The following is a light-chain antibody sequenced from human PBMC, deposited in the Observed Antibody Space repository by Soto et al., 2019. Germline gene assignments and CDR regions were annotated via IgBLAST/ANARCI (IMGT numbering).Light chain of an antibody. V-gene: IGLV2-14*01. J-gene: IGLJ2*01. CDR3: TSYADSSPVV. Sequence: QSVLTQIASMSGSPGQSITISCTGTSSDVGGYNYVSWYQHHPGKAPKLMIYDVSNRPPGVSNRFSGSKSGNTASLTISGLQAEDEADYYCTSYADSSPVVFGGGTKLTVL. CDR2: DVS. CDR1: SSDVGGYNY.